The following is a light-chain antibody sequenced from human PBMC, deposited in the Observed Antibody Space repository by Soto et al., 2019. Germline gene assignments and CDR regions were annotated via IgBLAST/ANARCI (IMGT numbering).Light chain of an antibody. CDR2: EVS. CDR3: SSYAGSNNQV. CDR1: SSDVGGYNY. Sequence: QSALTQPPSASGSPGQSVTISCTGTSSDVGGYNYVSWYQQHPGRAPKLMIYEVSKRPSGVTDRFSGSKSGHTASLTVSGLQTEDEADYYCSSYAGSNNQVFGTGTKVTVL. J-gene: IGLJ1*01. V-gene: IGLV2-8*01.